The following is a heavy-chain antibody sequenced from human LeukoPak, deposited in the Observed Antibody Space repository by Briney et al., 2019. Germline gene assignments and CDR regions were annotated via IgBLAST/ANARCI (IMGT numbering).Heavy chain of an antibody. CDR1: GGSIGSDH. V-gene: IGHV4-59*01. Sequence: KPSETLSLTCSVSGGSIGSDHWSWIRQPPGKGLEWIGYIYHSGSTNYNPSLKSRVTISVDTSRNQFSLKLSSVTAADTAMYYCARGRPTVVTPFEYWGQGTLVTVSS. CDR2: IYHSGST. J-gene: IGHJ4*02. D-gene: IGHD4-23*01. CDR3: ARGRPTVVTPFEY.